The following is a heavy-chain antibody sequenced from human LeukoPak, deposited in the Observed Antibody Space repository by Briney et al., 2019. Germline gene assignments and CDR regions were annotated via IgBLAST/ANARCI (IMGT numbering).Heavy chain of an antibody. V-gene: IGHV3-21*01. CDR3: ARAGGGYSYADY. CDR1: GFTFSSYS. CDR2: ISSSSSYI. J-gene: IGHJ4*02. Sequence: PGGSLRLSCAASGFTFSSYSMNWVRQAPGKGLEWVSSISSSSSYIYYADSVKGRSTISRDNAKNSLYLQMNSLRAEDTAVYYCARAGGGYSYADYWGQGTLVTVSS. D-gene: IGHD5-18*01.